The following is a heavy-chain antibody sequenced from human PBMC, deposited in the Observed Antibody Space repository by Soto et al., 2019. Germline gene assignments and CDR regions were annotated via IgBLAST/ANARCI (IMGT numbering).Heavy chain of an antibody. V-gene: IGHV5-51*01. CDR3: ARTRSFTLGFYYDGMDV. CDR1: GYSFASYW. J-gene: IGHJ6*02. CDR2: IYPGDSDT. D-gene: IGHD6-6*01. Sequence: PGESLKISCHGSGYSFASYWIGWVRQMPGKDLEWMGIIYPGDSDTRYSPSFQGQVTISADKSLRTAYLQWTSLKASDTALYYCARTRSFTLGFYYDGMDVWAQGTTVTVSS.